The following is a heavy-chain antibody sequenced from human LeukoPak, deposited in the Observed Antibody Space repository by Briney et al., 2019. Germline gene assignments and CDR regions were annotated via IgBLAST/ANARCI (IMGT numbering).Heavy chain of an antibody. J-gene: IGHJ4*02. CDR3: AKGSYYDSSGSFYFDY. D-gene: IGHD3-22*01. Sequence: PGGSLRLSCAASGFTLSSNYMSWVRQAPGKGLEWVSGISGSGDNTYYADSVKGRFTISRDNSKNTLYVQVNSLGTEDTAAYYCAKGSYYDSSGSFYFDYWGQGTLVTVSS. CDR1: GFTLSSNY. CDR2: ISGSGDNT. V-gene: IGHV3-23*01.